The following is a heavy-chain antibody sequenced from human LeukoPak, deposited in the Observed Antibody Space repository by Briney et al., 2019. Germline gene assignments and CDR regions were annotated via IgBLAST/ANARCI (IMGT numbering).Heavy chain of an antibody. Sequence: SETLSLTCTVSGGSISSHYWGWIRQPPGKGLEWIGSIYYSGSTYYNPSLKSRVTISVDTSKNQFSLKLSSVTAADTAVYYCARESETRITIFGVVSYFDYWGQGTLVTVSS. CDR3: ARESETRITIFGVVSYFDY. D-gene: IGHD3-3*01. CDR2: IYYSGST. J-gene: IGHJ4*02. CDR1: GGSISSHY. V-gene: IGHV4-39*07.